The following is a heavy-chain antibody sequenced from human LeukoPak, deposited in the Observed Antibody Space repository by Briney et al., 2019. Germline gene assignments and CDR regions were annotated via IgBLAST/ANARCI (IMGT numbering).Heavy chain of an antibody. Sequence: GGSLRLSCAASGFTFSSYEMNWVRQAPGKGLEWVSVIYSGGSTYYADSVKGRFTISRDNSKNTLYLQMNSLRAEDTAVYYCAREMDRMDAFDIWGQGTMVTVSS. CDR2: IYSGGST. J-gene: IGHJ3*02. V-gene: IGHV3-53*01. CDR3: AREMDRMDAFDI. CDR1: GFTFSSYE. D-gene: IGHD2-8*01.